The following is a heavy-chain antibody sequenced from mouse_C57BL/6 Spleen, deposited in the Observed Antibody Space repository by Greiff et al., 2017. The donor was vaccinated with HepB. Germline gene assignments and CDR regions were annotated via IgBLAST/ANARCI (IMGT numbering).Heavy chain of an antibody. CDR2: IDPNSGGT. CDR3: AREGITFEIFDY. J-gene: IGHJ2*01. D-gene: IGHD2-4*01. Sequence: QVHVKQPGAELVKPGASVKLSCKASGYTFTSYWMHWVKQRPGRGLEWIGRIDPNSGGTKYNEKFKSKATLTVDKPSSTAYMQLSSLTSEDSAVYYCAREGITFEIFDYWGQGTTLTVSS. CDR1: GYTFTSYW. V-gene: IGHV1-72*01.